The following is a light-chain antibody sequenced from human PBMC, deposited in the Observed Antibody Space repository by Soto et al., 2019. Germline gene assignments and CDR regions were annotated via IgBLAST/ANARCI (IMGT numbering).Light chain of an antibody. CDR2: GAS. J-gene: IGKJ5*01. V-gene: IGKV3-15*01. CDR3: QHDYNWPPIN. CDR1: QSARSN. Sequence: EILMTQSPATLSVSPGARATLSCRASQSARSNLAWYQQKPGQAPRLLIYGASTRATGIPARFSGSGSGTEFTLTISSLQAEDFAVYYCQHDYNWPPINCGQGKRLEIK.